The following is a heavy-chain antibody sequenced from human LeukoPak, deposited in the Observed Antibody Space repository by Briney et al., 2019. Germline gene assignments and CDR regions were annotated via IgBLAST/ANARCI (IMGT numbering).Heavy chain of an antibody. CDR2: IYTSGST. V-gene: IGHV4-61*02. D-gene: IGHD6-19*01. CDR1: GGSISSGSYY. J-gene: IGHJ4*02. Sequence: SETLSLTWTVSGGSISSGSYYWSWIRRPAGKGLEWIGRIYTSGSTNYNPSLKSRVTISVDTSKNQFSLKLSSVTAADTAVYYCARALAVAGPKYFDYWGQGTLVTVSS. CDR3: ARALAVAGPKYFDY.